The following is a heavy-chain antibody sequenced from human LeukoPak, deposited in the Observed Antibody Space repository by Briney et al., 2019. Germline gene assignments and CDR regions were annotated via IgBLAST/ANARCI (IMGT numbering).Heavy chain of an antibody. CDR1: GFTFDDYG. Sequence: GGSLRLSCAASGFTFDDYGMSWVRQSPGKGLEWVSTISGSGGGTYYADSVKGRFTISRDNSKNTLYLQMNSLRAEDTAVYYCAKDRSGGTRKFDYWGQGTLVTVSS. CDR3: AKDRSGGTRKFDY. D-gene: IGHD1-7*01. CDR2: ISGSGGGT. J-gene: IGHJ4*02. V-gene: IGHV3-23*01.